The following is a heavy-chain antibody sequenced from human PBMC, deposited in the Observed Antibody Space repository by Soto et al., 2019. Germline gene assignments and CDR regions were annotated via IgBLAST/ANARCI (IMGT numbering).Heavy chain of an antibody. CDR1: GFIFRNAW. Sequence: WGSLRLSCAASGFIFRNAWMNWVRQAPGEGLEWVGRIESKTDGGTADYAAPVKGRFTISRDDSKNTLYLQMNSLKTEDTAVYYCAKVYYYGSGSRSFDYWGQGTLVTVSS. V-gene: IGHV3-15*07. J-gene: IGHJ4*02. CDR2: IESKTDGGTA. D-gene: IGHD3-10*01. CDR3: AKVYYYGSGSRSFDY.